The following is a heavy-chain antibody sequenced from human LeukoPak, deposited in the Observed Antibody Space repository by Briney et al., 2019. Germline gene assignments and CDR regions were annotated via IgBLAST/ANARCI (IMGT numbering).Heavy chain of an antibody. D-gene: IGHD4-17*01. J-gene: IGHJ4*02. Sequence: GASVNVSCKASGYALTGFYIDWGRQAPGPGGEWMGWINPNSGSTNYAQKFQGRVTMTRDTSISTAYMELSRLRSDDTAVYYCARRDTVTTVMAYWGQGTLVTVSS. CDR2: INPNSGST. CDR1: GYALTGFY. CDR3: ARRDTVTTVMAY. V-gene: IGHV1-2*02.